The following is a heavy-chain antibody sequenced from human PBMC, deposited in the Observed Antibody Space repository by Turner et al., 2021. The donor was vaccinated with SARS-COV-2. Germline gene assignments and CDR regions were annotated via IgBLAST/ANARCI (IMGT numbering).Heavy chain of an antibody. CDR1: GFTFSSYG. CDR3: AKVFFSYGYYAVYFDY. Sequence: QVQLVESGGGVVQPGRSLRLSCAASGFTFSSYGMHWVRQAPGKGLEWVAVIAYDGSNKYDADSVKGRFTISRDNSKNTLYLQMNSLRAEDTAVYYCAKVFFSYGYYAVYFDYWGQGTLVTVSS. CDR2: IAYDGSNK. V-gene: IGHV3-30*18. D-gene: IGHD5-18*01. J-gene: IGHJ4*02.